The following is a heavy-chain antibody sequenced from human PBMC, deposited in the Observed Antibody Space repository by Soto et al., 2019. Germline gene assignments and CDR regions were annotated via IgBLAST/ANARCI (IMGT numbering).Heavy chain of an antibody. Sequence: QVQLQESGPGLVKPSQTLSLTCTVSGDSISSDNYYWIWIRQHPGKGLEWIGYMYYSGSTYYNPSLQSRVTISVDTSKNQFSLKLNSVTAADTAVYYCASERPYCSGGSCSTGIYGMDVWGQGTTVTVSS. D-gene: IGHD2-15*01. V-gene: IGHV4-31*03. CDR2: MYYSGST. CDR3: ASERPYCSGGSCSTGIYGMDV. J-gene: IGHJ6*02. CDR1: GDSISSDNYY.